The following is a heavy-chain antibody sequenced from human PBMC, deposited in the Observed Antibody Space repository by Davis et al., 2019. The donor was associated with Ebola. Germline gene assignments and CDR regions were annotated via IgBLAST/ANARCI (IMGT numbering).Heavy chain of an antibody. CDR1: GYTFTSYD. CDR2: IIPIFGTA. CDR3: ARGGSASTVPFYYYGMDV. D-gene: IGHD3-10*01. V-gene: IGHV1-69*05. Sequence: AASVKVSCKASGYTFTSYDINWVRQAPGQGLEWMGGIIPIFGTANYAQKFQGRVTMTRDTSTSTVYMELSSLRSEDTAVYYCARGGSASTVPFYYYGMDVWGQGTTVTVSS. J-gene: IGHJ6*02.